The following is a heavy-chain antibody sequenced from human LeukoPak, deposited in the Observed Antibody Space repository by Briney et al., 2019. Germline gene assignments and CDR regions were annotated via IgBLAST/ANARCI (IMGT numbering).Heavy chain of an antibody. CDR2: ISYDGSNK. CDR1: GFTFSSYG. D-gene: IGHD6-13*01. Sequence: PGGSLRLSCAASGFTFSSYGMHWVRQAPGKGLEWVAVISYDGSNKYYADSVKGRFTISRDNSKNTLYLQMNSLRAEDTAVYYCAKDRASYTYSSSWYRWRGFDYWGQGTLVTVSS. J-gene: IGHJ4*02. CDR3: AKDRASYTYSSSWYRWRGFDY. V-gene: IGHV3-30*18.